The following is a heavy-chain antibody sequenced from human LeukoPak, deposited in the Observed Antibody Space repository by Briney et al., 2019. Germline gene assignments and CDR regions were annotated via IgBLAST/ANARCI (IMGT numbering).Heavy chain of an antibody. D-gene: IGHD6-19*01. CDR2: ITYSGST. CDR1: GSSVSNYY. J-gene: IGHJ5*02. Sequence: PSETLCLTCTASGSSVSNYYWNWIRQPPGKGLEWLGHITYSGSTIYNPSLNSRVTISLDTSQNQFSLNLNSVTAADTAVYYCARRVLMSSAGVPDTWLDPWGQGTLVTVSS. V-gene: IGHV4-59*08. CDR3: ARRVLMSSAGVPDTWLDP.